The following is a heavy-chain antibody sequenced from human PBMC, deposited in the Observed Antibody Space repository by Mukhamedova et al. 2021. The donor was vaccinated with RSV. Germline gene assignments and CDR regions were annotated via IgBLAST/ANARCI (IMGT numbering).Heavy chain of an antibody. CDR2: ISSSSSTI. Sequence: EWVSYISSSSSTIYYADSVKGRFTIPSDNAKNSLYLQMNSLRAEDTAVYYCAGSLAAAGSFDYWGQGTLVTVSS. J-gene: IGHJ4*02. V-gene: IGHV3-48*01. D-gene: IGHD6-13*01. CDR3: AGSLAAAGSFDY.